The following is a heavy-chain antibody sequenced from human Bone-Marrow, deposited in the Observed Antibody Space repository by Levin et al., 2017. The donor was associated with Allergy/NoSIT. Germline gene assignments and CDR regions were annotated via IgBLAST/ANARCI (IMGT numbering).Heavy chain of an antibody. CDR1: GYTFTSYD. CDR3: ATRYDYGDSIQLGY. J-gene: IGHJ4*02. D-gene: IGHD4-17*01. Sequence: ASVKVSCKASGYTFTSYDVNWVRQATGQGLEWMGWMNPNSGDTGYAQKFQGRVTLTRNTSISTAYMELSSLRSDDTAVYYCATRYDYGDSIQLGYWGQGTLVTVSS. V-gene: IGHV1-8*01. CDR2: MNPNSGDT.